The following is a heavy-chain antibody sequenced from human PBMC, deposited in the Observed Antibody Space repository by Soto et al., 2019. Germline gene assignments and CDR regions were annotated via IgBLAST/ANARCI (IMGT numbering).Heavy chain of an antibody. V-gene: IGHV1-18*03. Sequence: QVQLVQSGAEVKKPGASVKVSCKASGYTFTSYGISWVRQAPGQGLEWMGWISAYNGNTKYAQKLQGRVTMTTDTSTSTAYRELRSLRSDDMAVYSCERDLAVWLVDYWGQGSLVTVSS. D-gene: IGHD6-19*01. J-gene: IGHJ4*02. CDR1: GYTFTSYG. CDR2: ISAYNGNT. CDR3: ERDLAVWLVDY.